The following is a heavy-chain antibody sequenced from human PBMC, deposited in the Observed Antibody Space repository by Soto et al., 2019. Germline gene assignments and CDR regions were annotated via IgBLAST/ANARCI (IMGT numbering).Heavy chain of an antibody. CDR1: GFTFSIYS. Sequence: PGGSLRLSCSASGFTFSIYSMHWVRQAPGKGLEYVSSISTNGGSTDYADSVKGRFTISRDNAKNSLYLQMNSLRDDDTAVYYCARPSSGWENWFDPWGQGTLVTVSS. CDR2: ISTNGGST. V-gene: IGHV3-64*04. CDR3: ARPSSGWENWFDP. J-gene: IGHJ5*02. D-gene: IGHD6-19*01.